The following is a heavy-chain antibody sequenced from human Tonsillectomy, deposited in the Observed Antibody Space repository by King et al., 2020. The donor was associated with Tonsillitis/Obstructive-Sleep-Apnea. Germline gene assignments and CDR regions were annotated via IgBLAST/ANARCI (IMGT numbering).Heavy chain of an antibody. CDR3: ARESKWELHFDD. D-gene: IGHD1-26*01. V-gene: IGHV4-4*07. Sequence: QLQESGPGLVKPSETLSLTCTVSGGSISSYYWSWIRQPAGKGLEWIGRIYTSGSTNDNPSLKIRVTMSVDTSKSQFALKLRSVTAADTAVYYCARESKWELHFDDWGQGTLVTGSS. CDR1: GGSISSYY. J-gene: IGHJ4*02. CDR2: IYTSGST.